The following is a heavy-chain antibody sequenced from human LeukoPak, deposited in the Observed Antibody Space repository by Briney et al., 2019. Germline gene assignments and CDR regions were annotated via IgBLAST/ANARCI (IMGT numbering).Heavy chain of an antibody. J-gene: IGHJ4*02. Sequence: GGSLRLSCAASGFTVSSNYMTWVRQAPGKGLEWVSVVYTGGSTYSADSVKGRFTISRDNSKNTPYLQTNSLRAEDTAVYYCARGLAAAGLYFDYWGQGTLVTVSS. CDR2: VYTGGST. CDR3: ARGLAAAGLYFDY. CDR1: GFTVSSNY. D-gene: IGHD6-13*01. V-gene: IGHV3-53*01.